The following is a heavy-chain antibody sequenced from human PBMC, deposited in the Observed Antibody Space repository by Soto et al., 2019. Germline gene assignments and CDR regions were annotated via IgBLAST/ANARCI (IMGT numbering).Heavy chain of an antibody. D-gene: IGHD3-10*01. CDR3: ARGGEPLGYYGLDV. V-gene: IGHV4-61*01. CDR1: GGSVRSGNHF. CDR2: MYYTGVT. J-gene: IGHJ6*02. Sequence: PSETLSLTCSVSGGSVRSGNHFWNSIRQPPGRRLEWLGYMYYTGVTNYNPSLKSRVSMSVDTSKNQFSLKLTSLTAADTAVYYCARGGEPLGYYGLDVWGQGITVTVSS.